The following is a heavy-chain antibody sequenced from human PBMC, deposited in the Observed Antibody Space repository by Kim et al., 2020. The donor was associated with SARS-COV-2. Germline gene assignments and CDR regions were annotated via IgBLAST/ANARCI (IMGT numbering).Heavy chain of an antibody. V-gene: IGHV6-1*01. D-gene: IGHD3-10*01. J-gene: IGHJ6*02. Sequence: VSVKSRITINPDTSKNQFSLQLNSVTPEDTAVYYCAIKLLWFGVYYGMDVWGQGTTVTVSS. CDR3: AIKLLWFGVYYGMDV.